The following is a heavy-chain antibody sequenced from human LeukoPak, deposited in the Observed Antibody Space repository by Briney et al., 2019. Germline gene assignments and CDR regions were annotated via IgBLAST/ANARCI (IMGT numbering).Heavy chain of an antibody. CDR2: IWYDGSNK. Sequence: GGSLRLSCAASGFTFSSYGMHWVRQAPGKGLEWVAVIWYDGSNKYYADSVKGRFTISRDNSKNTLYLQMNSLRAEDTAVYYCARADGFGEPLRYWGQGTLVTVSS. D-gene: IGHD3-10*01. J-gene: IGHJ4*02. V-gene: IGHV3-33*01. CDR1: GFTFSSYG. CDR3: ARADGFGEPLRY.